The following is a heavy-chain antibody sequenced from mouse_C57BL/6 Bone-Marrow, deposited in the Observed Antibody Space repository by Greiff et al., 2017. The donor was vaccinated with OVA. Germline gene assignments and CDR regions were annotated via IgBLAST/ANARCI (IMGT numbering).Heavy chain of an antibody. Sequence: EVNVVESVAELVRPGASVKLSCTASGFNIKNTYMHWVKQRPEQGLEWIGRIDPANGNTKYAPKFQGKATITADTSSNTAYLQLSSLTSEDTAIYYCARGIYDGYRPGFAYWGQGTLVTVSA. CDR2: IDPANGNT. CDR3: ARGIYDGYRPGFAY. D-gene: IGHD2-3*01. V-gene: IGHV14-3*01. CDR1: GFNIKNTY. J-gene: IGHJ3*01.